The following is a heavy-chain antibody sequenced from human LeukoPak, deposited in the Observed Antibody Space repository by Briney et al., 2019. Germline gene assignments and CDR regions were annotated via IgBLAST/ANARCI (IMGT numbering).Heavy chain of an antibody. Sequence: GESLRISCKGSGYSSTSYWISWVRQMPGKGLEWMGRIDPSDSYTNYSPSFQGHVTISADKSISTAYLQWSSLKASDTAMYYCARHQRSYYYGSGSLDRGMDVWGKGTTVTVSS. V-gene: IGHV5-10-1*01. CDR3: ARHQRSYYYGSGSLDRGMDV. CDR1: GYSSTSYW. D-gene: IGHD3-10*01. CDR2: IDPSDSYT. J-gene: IGHJ6*04.